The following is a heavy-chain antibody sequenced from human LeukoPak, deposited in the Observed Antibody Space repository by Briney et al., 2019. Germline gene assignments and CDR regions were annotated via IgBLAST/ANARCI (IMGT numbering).Heavy chain of an antibody. CDR2: IYTSGST. CDR1: GGSISSYY. J-gene: IGHJ4*02. V-gene: IGHV4-4*07. D-gene: IGHD6-19*01. Sequence: SETLSLTCTGSGGSISSYYWSWIRQPAGKGLEWIGRIYTSGSTNYNPSLKSRVTMSVDTSKNQFSLKLSSVTAADTAVYYCARVRGVAGTYAFDYWGQGTLVTVSS. CDR3: ARVRGVAGTYAFDY.